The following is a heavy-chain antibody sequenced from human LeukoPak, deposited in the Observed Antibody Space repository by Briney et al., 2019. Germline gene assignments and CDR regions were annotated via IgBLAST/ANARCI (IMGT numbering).Heavy chain of an antibody. CDR1: GYTFTGYY. D-gene: IGHD2-2*01. J-gene: IGHJ5*02. V-gene: IGHV1-2*02. CDR2: INPNSGGT. Sequence: GASVKVSCKASGYTFTGYYMHWVRQAPGQGLEWMGWINPNSGGTNYAQKLQGRVTITADESTSTAYMELSSLRSEDTAVYYCARDSCSSTSCLNYNWFDPWGQGTLVTVSS. CDR3: ARDSCSSTSCLNYNWFDP.